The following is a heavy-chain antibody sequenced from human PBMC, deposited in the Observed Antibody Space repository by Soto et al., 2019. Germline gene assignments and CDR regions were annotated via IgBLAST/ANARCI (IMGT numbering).Heavy chain of an antibody. CDR2: MSSDGKNK. CDR3: ARDVYCRSNSCRRKIVEY. J-gene: IGHJ4*02. CDR1: GFTFSNYG. D-gene: IGHD2-2*01. Sequence: QVQLVESGGGVVQPGRSLRLSCAASGFTFSNYGMHWVRQAPGKGLEWVAIMSSDGKNKFYADSVKGRFTISRDDSKNTLYLQMDSLKTEDTAVYSCARDVYCRSNSCRRKIVEYWGQGTLVTVSS. V-gene: IGHV3-30*03.